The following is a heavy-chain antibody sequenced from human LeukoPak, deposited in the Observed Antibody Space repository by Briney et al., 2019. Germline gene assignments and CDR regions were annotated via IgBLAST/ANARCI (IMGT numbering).Heavy chain of an antibody. CDR3: ARDGLFDSSGYYMDS. V-gene: IGHV4-59*01. D-gene: IGHD3-22*01. CDR1: GGAISSYY. Sequence: SETLSLTCTVSGGAISSYYWSWIQQPPGKGLEWMGYIYNSGGTKYNPSLMSRVTISVDRAQSQFSLSLTSVTAADTAVYYCARDGLFDSSGYYMDSWGQETLVIVSS. CDR2: IYNSGGT. J-gene: IGHJ5*01.